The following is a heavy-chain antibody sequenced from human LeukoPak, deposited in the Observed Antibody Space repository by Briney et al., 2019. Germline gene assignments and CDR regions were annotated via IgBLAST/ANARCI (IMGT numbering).Heavy chain of an antibody. Sequence: PGGSLRLSCAASGFSFSSYNMHWVRQAPGKGLEWVGFTWNHGNDQDYADSVKGRFTISRDNSKNTLYLQMNSLRAEDTAVYYCAREAPPQVYSGYEQPYYFDYWGQGTLVTVSS. CDR3: AREAPPQVYSGYEQPYYFDY. D-gene: IGHD5-12*01. V-gene: IGHV3-33*01. CDR1: GFSFSSYN. CDR2: TWNHGNDQ. J-gene: IGHJ4*02.